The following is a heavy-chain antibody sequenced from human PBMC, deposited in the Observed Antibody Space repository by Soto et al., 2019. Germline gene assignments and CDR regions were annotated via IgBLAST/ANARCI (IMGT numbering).Heavy chain of an antibody. Sequence: GGSLRLSCSASGFTFRSYAIHWVRQAPGKGLEYVSALSGDGRSTYYADSVKGRFTVFRDNSKNTLFLQMSSLRVEDTAVYCCVKGNWAYSYNNWFDPWGQGTLVTVSS. CDR3: VKGNWAYSYNNWFDP. CDR2: LSGDGRST. J-gene: IGHJ5*02. CDR1: GFTFRSYA. D-gene: IGHD5-18*01. V-gene: IGHV3-64D*06.